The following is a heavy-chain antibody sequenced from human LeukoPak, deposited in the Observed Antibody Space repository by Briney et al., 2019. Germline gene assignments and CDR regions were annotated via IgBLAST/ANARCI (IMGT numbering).Heavy chain of an antibody. J-gene: IGHJ4*02. CDR1: GGSFSGYY. D-gene: IGHD3-10*01. CDR2: INHSGST. Sequence: SETLSLTCXVYGGSFSGYYWSWNRQPPGNGLEWIRAINHSGSTNYNPVLKSRVTISVDTYKNQASLKLSSVTAADTAVYYCARQSPPPSRGKKYFDYWGQGTLVTVSS. CDR3: ARQSPPPSRGKKYFDY. V-gene: IGHV4-34*01.